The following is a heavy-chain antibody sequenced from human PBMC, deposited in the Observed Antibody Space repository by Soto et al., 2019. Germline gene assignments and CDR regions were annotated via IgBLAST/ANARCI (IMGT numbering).Heavy chain of an antibody. D-gene: IGHD6-13*01. J-gene: IGHJ4*02. CDR1: GGSFSGYY. CDR3: ARHGEYSSSWYFDY. CDR2: INHSGST. V-gene: IGHV4-34*01. Sequence: SETLSLTCAVYGGSFSGYYWTWIRQPPGTGLEWIGEINHSGSTNYNPSLKSRVTISVDTSKNQFSLKLSSVTAADTAVYYCARHGEYSSSWYFDYWGQGTLVTVSS.